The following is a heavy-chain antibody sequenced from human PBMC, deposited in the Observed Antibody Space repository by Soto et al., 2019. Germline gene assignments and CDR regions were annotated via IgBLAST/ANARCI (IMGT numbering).Heavy chain of an antibody. CDR3: AKDLVGVRSGYHLGGDY. V-gene: IGHV3-30*18. J-gene: IGHJ4*02. D-gene: IGHD3-22*01. CDR2: ISYDGTNK. Sequence: QVQLVESGGGVVQPGRSLRLSCAASGFTFNSYGMHWVRQAPGKGLEWVAIISYDGTNKYYADSVKGRFTISRDNSNNTLFLKMTNLREEDTAVYYCAKDLVGVRSGYHLGGDYWGQGTLVTVSS. CDR1: GFTFNSYG.